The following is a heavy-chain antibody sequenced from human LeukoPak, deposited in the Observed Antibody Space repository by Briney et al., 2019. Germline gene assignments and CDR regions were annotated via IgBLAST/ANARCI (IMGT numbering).Heavy chain of an antibody. CDR2: INHSGST. V-gene: IGHV4-34*01. CDR3: ARESLSGGDYDY. J-gene: IGHJ4*02. CDR1: GGSFSGYY. D-gene: IGHD4-17*01. Sequence: SETLSLTCAVYGGSFSGYYWSWIRQPPGKGLEWIGEINHSGSTNYNPSLKSRVTISVDTSKNQFSLKLSSVTAADTAVYYCARESLSGGDYDYWGQGTLVSVSS.